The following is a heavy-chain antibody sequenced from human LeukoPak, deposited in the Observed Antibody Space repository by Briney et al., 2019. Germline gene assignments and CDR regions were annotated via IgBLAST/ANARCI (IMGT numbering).Heavy chain of an antibody. D-gene: IGHD1-26*01. Sequence: ASVKVSCKASGYTFTSYYMHWVRQAPGQGLEWMGIVNPSGGSTSYAQKFQGRVTMTRDTSTSTVYMELSSLRSEDTAVYYCARDFFGLYSGSYLYYFDYWGQGTLVTVSS. CDR3: ARDFFGLYSGSYLYYFDY. J-gene: IGHJ4*02. V-gene: IGHV1-46*01. CDR2: VNPSGGST. CDR1: GYTFTSYY.